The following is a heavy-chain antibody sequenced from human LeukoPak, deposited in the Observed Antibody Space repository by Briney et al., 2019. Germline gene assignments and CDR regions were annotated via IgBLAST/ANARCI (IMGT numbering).Heavy chain of an antibody. CDR1: GFTFSSYA. V-gene: IGHV3-23*01. CDR2: ISGSGGST. CDR3: ARRSDYGDYLPN. J-gene: IGHJ3*01. Sequence: QAGGSLRLSCAASGFTFSSYAMSWVRQAPGKGLEWVSAISGSGGSTYYADSVKGRFTISRDNAKNSLYLQMNSLRAEDTAVYYCARRSDYGDYLPNWGQGTMVTVSS. D-gene: IGHD4-17*01.